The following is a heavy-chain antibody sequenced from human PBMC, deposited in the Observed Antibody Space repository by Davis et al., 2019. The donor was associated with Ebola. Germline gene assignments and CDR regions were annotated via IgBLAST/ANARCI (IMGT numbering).Heavy chain of an antibody. CDR2: INTNTGNP. V-gene: IGHV7-4-1*02. D-gene: IGHD3-22*01. CDR3: ARDLTMIVPGYAFDI. J-gene: IGHJ3*02. CDR1: GYTFTSYA. Sequence: AASVKVSCKASGYTFTSYAMNWVRQAPGQGLEWMGWINTNTGNPTYAQGFTGRFVFSLDTSVSTAYLQISSLKAEDTAVYYCARDLTMIVPGYAFDIWGQGTMVTVSS.